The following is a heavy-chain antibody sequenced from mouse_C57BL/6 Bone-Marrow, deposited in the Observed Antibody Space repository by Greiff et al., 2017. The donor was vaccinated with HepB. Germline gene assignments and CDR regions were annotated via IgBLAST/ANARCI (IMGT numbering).Heavy chain of an antibody. CDR1: GFNIKDYY. CDR2: IDPEDGET. D-gene: IGHD1-1*01. CDR3: ARDYSGSSYSYAMDY. Sequence: VQLQQSGAELVKPGASVKLSCTASGFNIKDYYMHWVKQRTEQGLEWIGRIDPEDGETKYAPKFQGKATITADTSSNPAYLQLSSLTSEDTAVYYCARDYSGSSYSYAMDYWGQGTSVTVSS. V-gene: IGHV14-2*01. J-gene: IGHJ4*01.